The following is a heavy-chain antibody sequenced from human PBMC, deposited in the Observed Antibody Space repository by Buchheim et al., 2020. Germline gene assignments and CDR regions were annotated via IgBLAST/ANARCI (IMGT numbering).Heavy chain of an antibody. CDR1: GFTFSSYG. Sequence: QVQLVESGGGVVQPGRSLRLSCAASGFTFSSYGMHWVRQAPGKGLEWVAFIRYDGSNKYYADSVKGRFTISRDNSKNTLYLQMNSLRAEDTAVYYCAKDLVEALYYYGSGSGNYYYGMDVWGQGTT. CDR2: IRYDGSNK. J-gene: IGHJ6*02. V-gene: IGHV3-30*02. CDR3: AKDLVEALYYYGSGSGNYYYGMDV. D-gene: IGHD3-10*01.